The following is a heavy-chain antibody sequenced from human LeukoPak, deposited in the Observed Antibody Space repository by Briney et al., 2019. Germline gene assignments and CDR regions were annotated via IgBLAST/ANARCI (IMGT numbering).Heavy chain of an antibody. CDR3: ATGYSSGWYFYFQH. CDR1: GFTFSSYW. CDR2: TSGSGDNT. V-gene: IGHV3-21*06. Sequence: PGGSLRLSCAASGFTFSSYWMSWVRQAPGKGLEWVSATSGSGDNTYYADSVKGRFTISRDNAKNSLSLRMNSLSAEDTAVYYCATGYSSGWYFYFQHWGQGSLVSVSS. J-gene: IGHJ1*01. D-gene: IGHD6-19*01.